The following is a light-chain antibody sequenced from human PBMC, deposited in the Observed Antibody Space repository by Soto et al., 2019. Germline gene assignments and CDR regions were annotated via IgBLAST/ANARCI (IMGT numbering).Light chain of an antibody. CDR3: QQYDNSPLT. Sequence: DIEMAQSAASLAVSPRESATVSCGASQSVSSSYLAWYQQKPGQAPRLLIYGASNRATGIPDRFSGSGSGTDFTLTISRLEPEDFAVYYCQQYDNSPLTFGGGTKVDIK. CDR2: GAS. CDR1: QSVSSSY. J-gene: IGKJ4*01. V-gene: IGKV3-20*01.